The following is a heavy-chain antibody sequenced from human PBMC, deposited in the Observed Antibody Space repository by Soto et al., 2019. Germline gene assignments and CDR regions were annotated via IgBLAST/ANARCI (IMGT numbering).Heavy chain of an antibody. CDR3: PIYPYRTAWRRIYNEELDI. V-gene: IGHV1-69*05. D-gene: IGHD6-19*01. CDR1: GGTFSNHA. Sequence: SVKVSCKASGGTFSNHAFSWLRQAPGQGLDWMGGFIPIFGTPNYAQKFQGRLTIIMDESTSTAYMEVSSLTSDDTAVYYFPIYPYRTAWRRIYNEELDIWGQGXTFTVYS. J-gene: IGHJ6*02. CDR2: FIPIFGTP.